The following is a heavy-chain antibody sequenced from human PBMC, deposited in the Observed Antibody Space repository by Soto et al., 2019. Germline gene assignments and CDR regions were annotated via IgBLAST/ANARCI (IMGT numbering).Heavy chain of an antibody. V-gene: IGHV3-23*01. CDR3: AKDLTSGDYVWFDP. CDR2: ISGSGGST. Sequence: EVQLLESGGGLVQPGGSLRLSCAASGFTFSSYAMSWVRQAPGKGLEWVSAISGSGGSTYYAYSVKGRFTISRDNSKNTLYLQLNSLRADETAVYYCAKDLTSGDYVWFDPWGQGTLVTVSS. CDR1: GFTFSSYA. J-gene: IGHJ5*02. D-gene: IGHD4-17*01.